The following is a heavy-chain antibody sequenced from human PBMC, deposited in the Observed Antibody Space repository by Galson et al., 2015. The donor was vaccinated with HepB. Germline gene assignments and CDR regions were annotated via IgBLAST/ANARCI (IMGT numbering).Heavy chain of an antibody. CDR3: ARENTVTTWGMDV. CDR1: GFTFSSYS. Sequence: SLRLSCAASGFTFSSYSMNWVRQAPGKGLEWVSSISSSSSYIYYADSVKGRFTISRDNAKNSLYLQMNSLRAEDTAVYYCARENTVTTWGMDVWGQGTTVTVSS. V-gene: IGHV3-21*01. D-gene: IGHD4-17*01. CDR2: ISSSSSYI. J-gene: IGHJ6*02.